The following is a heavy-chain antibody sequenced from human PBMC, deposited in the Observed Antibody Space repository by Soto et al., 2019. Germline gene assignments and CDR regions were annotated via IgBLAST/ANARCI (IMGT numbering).Heavy chain of an antibody. Sequence: AETLSITCTVSGGSISSYYWSWIRQPPGKGLEWIGYIYYSGSTNYNPSLKSRVTISVDTSKNQFSLKLSSVTAADTAVYYCARGSGYEPDAFDIWGQGTMVTVSS. CDR1: GGSISSYY. V-gene: IGHV4-59*01. CDR2: IYYSGST. CDR3: ARGSGYEPDAFDI. D-gene: IGHD5-12*01. J-gene: IGHJ3*02.